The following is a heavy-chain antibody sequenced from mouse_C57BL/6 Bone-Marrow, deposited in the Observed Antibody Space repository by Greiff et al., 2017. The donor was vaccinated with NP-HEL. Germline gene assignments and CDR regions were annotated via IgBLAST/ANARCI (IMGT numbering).Heavy chain of an antibody. CDR2: IDPEDGET. Sequence: VQLQQSGAELVKPGASVKLSCTASGFNIKDYYMHWVKQRTEQGLEWIGRIDPEDGETKYAPQFQGKATITADTSSNTAYLQLSSLTSEDTAVYYCARSHYGNYLPWGQGTSVTVSS. J-gene: IGHJ4*01. V-gene: IGHV14-2*01. CDR1: GFNIKDYY. D-gene: IGHD2-1*01. CDR3: ARSHYGNYLP.